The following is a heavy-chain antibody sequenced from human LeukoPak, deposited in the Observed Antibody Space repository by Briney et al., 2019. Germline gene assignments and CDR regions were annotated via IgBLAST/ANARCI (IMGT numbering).Heavy chain of an antibody. Sequence: PSETLSLTCTVSGGSISSGGYYCSWVRQHPEKGLEWIGYIYYSGTAYYNPSLKSRVTMSVDTSKNQFSLKLDSVTAADTAVYYCARFSNDHGVKFDYWGQGTLVTVSS. J-gene: IGHJ4*02. CDR3: ARFSNDHGVKFDY. CDR2: IYYSGTA. D-gene: IGHD4-17*01. V-gene: IGHV4-31*03. CDR1: GGSISSGGYY.